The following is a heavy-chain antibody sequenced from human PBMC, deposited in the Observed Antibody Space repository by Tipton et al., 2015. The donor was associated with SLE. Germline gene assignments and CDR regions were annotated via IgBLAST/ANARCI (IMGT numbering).Heavy chain of an antibody. J-gene: IGHJ4*02. Sequence: TLSLTCTVSGGSISSGGYYWSWIRQHPGKGLEWIGYIYYSGSTNYNPSLKSRVTVSVDTSKNQFSLKLSSVTAADTAVYYCALMVRGAFDYWGQGTLVTVSS. CDR3: ALMVRGAFDY. CDR2: IYYSGST. CDR1: GGSISSGGYY. D-gene: IGHD3-10*01. V-gene: IGHV4-61*08.